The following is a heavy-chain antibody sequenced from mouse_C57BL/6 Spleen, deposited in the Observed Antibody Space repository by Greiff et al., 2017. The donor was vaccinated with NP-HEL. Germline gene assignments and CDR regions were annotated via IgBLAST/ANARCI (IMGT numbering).Heavy chain of an antibody. CDR2: IWSDGST. D-gene: IGHD2-4*01. V-gene: IGHV2-6-1*01. CDR1: GFSLTSYG. J-gene: IGHJ4*01. Sequence: VQLMESGPGLVAPSQSLSITCTVSGFSLTSYGVHWVRQPPGKGLEWLVVIWSDGSTTYNSALKSRLSISKDNSKSQVFLKMNSLQTDDTAMYYCARHEDYDYYAMDYWGQGTSVTVSS. CDR3: ARHEDYDYYAMDY.